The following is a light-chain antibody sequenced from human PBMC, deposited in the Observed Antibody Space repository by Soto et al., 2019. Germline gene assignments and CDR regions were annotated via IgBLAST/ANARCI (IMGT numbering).Light chain of an antibody. CDR1: QSISSW. Sequence: DIQVTQSPSTLSASVGDRVTITCRASQSISSWLAWYQQKPGKAPKLLIYKASSLESGVPSRFSGSGSGTEFTLTISSLQPDDFATYYCQQYNSYMFGQGTKVDIK. CDR3: QQYNSYM. V-gene: IGKV1-5*03. J-gene: IGKJ1*01. CDR2: KAS.